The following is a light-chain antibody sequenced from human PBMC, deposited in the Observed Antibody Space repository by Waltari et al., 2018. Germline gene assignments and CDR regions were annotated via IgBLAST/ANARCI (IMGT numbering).Light chain of an antibody. CDR3: QQRSNWPPPT. J-gene: IGKJ5*01. V-gene: IGKV3-11*01. CDR1: QSVSSY. Sequence: ESVLTQSPATLSLSPGERATLSCRASQSVSSYLAWYQQKPGQAPRLLIYDASNSATGIPARFSGSGSGTDFTLTISSLEPEYFAVYYCQQRSNWPPPTFGQATRLELK. CDR2: DAS.